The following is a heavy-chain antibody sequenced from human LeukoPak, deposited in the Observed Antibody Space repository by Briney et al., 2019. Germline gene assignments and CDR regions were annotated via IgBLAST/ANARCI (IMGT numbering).Heavy chain of an antibody. V-gene: IGHV4-34*01. CDR2: INHSGST. D-gene: IGHD6-19*01. Sequence: PSEPLSLPCAVYGGSFSGYYWSWIRQPPGKGLEWIGEINHSGSTNYNPSLKSRVTISVDTSKNQFSLKLSSVTAADTAVYYCARHEDRAVAGTGWFDPWGQGTLVTVSS. CDR1: GGSFSGYY. J-gene: IGHJ5*02. CDR3: ARHEDRAVAGTGWFDP.